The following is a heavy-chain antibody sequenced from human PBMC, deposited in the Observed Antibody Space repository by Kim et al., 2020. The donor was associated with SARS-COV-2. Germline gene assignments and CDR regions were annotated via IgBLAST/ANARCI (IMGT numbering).Heavy chain of an antibody. CDR3: ARDGVNTGFDY. Sequence: NNYNPSLKSRVTISVDTSKHQFSLKLSSVTAADTAVYYCARDGVNTGFDYWGQGTLVTVSS. D-gene: IGHD3-10*01. CDR2: N. J-gene: IGHJ4*02. V-gene: IGHV4-59*01.